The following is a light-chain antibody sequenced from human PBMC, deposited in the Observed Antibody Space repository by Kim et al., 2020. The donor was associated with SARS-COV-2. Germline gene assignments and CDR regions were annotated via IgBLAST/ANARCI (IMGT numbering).Light chain of an antibody. Sequence: APAGDRVTITCRASQNIKNYLAWYRQKPGKVPEVLIYAASILQTGVPSRISGSGSGTEFTLIINGLQPDDVATYYCQEYKSDPWTFGQGTKVDIK. CDR2: AAS. CDR1: QNIKNY. CDR3: QEYKSDPWT. J-gene: IGKJ1*01. V-gene: IGKV1-27*01.